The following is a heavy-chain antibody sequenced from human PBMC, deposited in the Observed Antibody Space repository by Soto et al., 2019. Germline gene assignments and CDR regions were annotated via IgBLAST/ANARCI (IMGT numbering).Heavy chain of an antibody. Sequence: GGSLRLSCAASGFTFSSYGMHWVRQAPGKGLEWVAVISYDGSNKYYADSVKGRFTISRDNSKNTLYLQMNSLRAEDTAVYYCAKDGDPDYGDNGYYYYYMDVWGKGTTVTVSS. CDR3: AKDGDPDYGDNGYYYYYMDV. V-gene: IGHV3-30*18. D-gene: IGHD4-17*01. CDR2: ISYDGSNK. J-gene: IGHJ6*03. CDR1: GFTFSSYG.